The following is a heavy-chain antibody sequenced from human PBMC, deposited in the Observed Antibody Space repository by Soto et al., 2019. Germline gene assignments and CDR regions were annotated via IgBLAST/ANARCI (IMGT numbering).Heavy chain of an antibody. CDR3: ARDGNYDFWSGQPAFDP. D-gene: IGHD3-3*01. CDR2: IWYDGSNK. CDR1: GFTFSSYG. Sequence: GGSLRLSCAASGFTFSSYGMHWARQAPGKGLEWVAVIWYDGSNKYYADSVKGRFTISRDNSKNTLYLQMNSLRAEDTAVYYCARDGNYDFWSGQPAFDPWGQGTLVTAPQ. V-gene: IGHV3-33*01. J-gene: IGHJ5*02.